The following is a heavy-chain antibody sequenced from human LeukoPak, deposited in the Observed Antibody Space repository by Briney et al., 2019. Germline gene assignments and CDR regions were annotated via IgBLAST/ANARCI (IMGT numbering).Heavy chain of an antibody. CDR3: ARGGYSYGTQFFDY. CDR1: GFTVSSNY. D-gene: IGHD5-18*01. CDR2: IYSGGST. J-gene: IGHJ4*02. Sequence: GGSLRLSRAASGFTVSSNYMSWVRQAPGKGLEWVSVIYSGGSTYYADSVKGRFTISRDNSKNTLYLQMNSLRAEDTAVYYCARGGYSYGTQFFDYWGQGTLVTVSS. V-gene: IGHV3-53*01.